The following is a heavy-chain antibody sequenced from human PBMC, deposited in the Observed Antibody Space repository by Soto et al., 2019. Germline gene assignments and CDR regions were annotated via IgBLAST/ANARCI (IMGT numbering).Heavy chain of an antibody. D-gene: IGHD5-12*01. CDR1: GGSISSYY. J-gene: IGHJ3*02. V-gene: IGHV4-59*08. CDR3: AGGGVLVATISDAFDI. CDR2: IYYSGST. Sequence: QVQLQESGPGLVKPSETLSLTCTVSGGSISSYYWSWIRQPPGKGLEWIGYIYYSGSTNYNPSLKSRVTISVDTSKNQFSLKLSSVTAADTAVYYCAGGGVLVATISDAFDIWGQGTMVTVSS.